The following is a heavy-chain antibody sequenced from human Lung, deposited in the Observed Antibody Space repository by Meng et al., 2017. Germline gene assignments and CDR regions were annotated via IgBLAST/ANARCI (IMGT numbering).Heavy chain of an antibody. CDR2: IRGDRDCI. CDR1: VFRFNRYW. CDR3: SRESGYYEY. J-gene: IGHJ4*02. V-gene: IGHV3-74*03. Sequence: VQPLCLLRAACGASVFRFNRYWISQVPHAPGNWLVCVSRIRGDRDCIVYADSVKSLFTISRDNAKNILFLQLNSLSAEDTAVYYCSRESGYYEYWGQGILVTVSS.